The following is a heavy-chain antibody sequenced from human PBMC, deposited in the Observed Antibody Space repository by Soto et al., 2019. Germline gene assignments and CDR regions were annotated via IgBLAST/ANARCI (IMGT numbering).Heavy chain of an antibody. CDR3: ARPAVAGANWFDP. V-gene: IGHV3-21*01. J-gene: IGHJ5*02. D-gene: IGHD6-19*01. CDR1: VFTFSTYD. Sequence: LRLSCATSVFTFSTYDMNWVRQAPGKGLEWVSYISSGSGYIYYADSVKGRFTISRDNAKNSLYLQMNSLSAEDTAIYYCARPAVAGANWFDPWGQGTLVTVSS. CDR2: ISSGSGYI.